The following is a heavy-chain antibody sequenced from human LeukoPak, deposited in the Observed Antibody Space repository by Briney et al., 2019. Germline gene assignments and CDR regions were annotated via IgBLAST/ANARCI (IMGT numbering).Heavy chain of an antibody. CDR2: IYYSGST. J-gene: IGHJ4*02. CDR1: GGSISSYY. CDR3: ARDVVGTNYFDY. V-gene: IGHV4-59*01. D-gene: IGHD2-21*01. Sequence: SETLSLTCTVSGGSISSYYWSWIRQPPGKGLEWIGYIYYSGSTNYNPSLKSRVTISVGTSKNQFSLKLSSVTAADTAVYYCARDVVGTNYFDYWGQGTLVTVSS.